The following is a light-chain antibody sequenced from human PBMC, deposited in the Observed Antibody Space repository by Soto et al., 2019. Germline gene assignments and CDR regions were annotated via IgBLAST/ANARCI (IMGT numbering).Light chain of an antibody. J-gene: IGKJ5*01. CDR1: QSFRGL. V-gene: IGKV3-11*01. CDR2: DAY. Sequence: LTQSPVTLSLSPVERATLSFMASQSFRGLLAWYQQKPGQAPRLLIYDAYNRATGIPPRFSGSGSGTDFTLTISSLEPEDSAVYYCQQRHMWPITFGQGTRLEIK. CDR3: QQRHMWPIT.